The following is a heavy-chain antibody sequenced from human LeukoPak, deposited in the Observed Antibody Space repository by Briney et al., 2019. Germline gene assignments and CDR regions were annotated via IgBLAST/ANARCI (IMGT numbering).Heavy chain of an antibody. D-gene: IGHD3-10*01. CDR3: ARVWYYGSGSYFGY. J-gene: IGHJ4*02. CDR2: IYYSGST. CDR1: GGSISSSSYY. Sequence: PSETLSLTCTVSGGSISSSSYYWGWIRQPPGKGLEWIGSIYYSGSTYYNPSLKSRVTISVDTSKNQFSLKLSSVTAADTAVYYCARVWYYGSGSYFGYWGQGTLVTVSS. V-gene: IGHV4-39*07.